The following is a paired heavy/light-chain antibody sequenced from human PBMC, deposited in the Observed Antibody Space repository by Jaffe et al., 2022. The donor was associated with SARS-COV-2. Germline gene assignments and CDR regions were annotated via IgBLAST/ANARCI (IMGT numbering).Heavy chain of an antibody. Sequence: QVQLVQSGAEVKKPGASVKVSCKASGYTFTGYYIHWVRQAPGQGLEWMGWLNPDTGGRKYAESFEGRVTLTKDTSISTAYMELSGLRSDDTAVYYCAIPFGVVIFNYFHMDLWGQGTTVTVSS. D-gene: IGHD3-3*01. V-gene: IGHV1-2*02. CDR1: GYTFTGYY. J-gene: IGHJ6*02. CDR3: AIPFGVVIFNYFHMDL. CDR2: LNPDTGGR.
Light chain of an antibody. V-gene: IGLV3-10*01. CDR2: DDN. J-gene: IGLJ3*02. Sequence: SYELTQPPSVSVSPGQAARITCSGDALPKKYPYWYQQKSGQAPVLVIYDDNRRPSGIPERFSGSSSGTMATLTISGAQVEDEADYYCFSTDSTSHLWLFGGGTKLTVL. CDR1: ALPKKY. CDR3: FSTDSTSHLWL.